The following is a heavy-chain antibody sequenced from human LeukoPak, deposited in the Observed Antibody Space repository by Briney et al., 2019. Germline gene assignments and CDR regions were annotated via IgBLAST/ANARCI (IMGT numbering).Heavy chain of an antibody. CDR3: ASNFQSYHFDY. D-gene: IGHD3-10*01. J-gene: IGHJ4*02. V-gene: IGHV1-69*06. CDR2: IIPILGTA. CDR1: GGTFSSYA. Sequence: GSSVKVSCKASGGTFSSYAISWVRQAPGQGLEWMGGIIPILGTANYAQKFQGRVTITADKSTSTAYMELSSLRSEDTAVYYCASNFQSYHFDYWGQGTLVTVSS.